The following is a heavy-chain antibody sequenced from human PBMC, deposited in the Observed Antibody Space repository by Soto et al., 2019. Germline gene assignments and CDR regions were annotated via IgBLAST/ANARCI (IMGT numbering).Heavy chain of an antibody. CDR1: GGSISSYY. Sequence: PSETLSLTCTVSGGSISSYYWSWIRQPPGKGLEWIEYIYYSGSTNYNPSLKSRVTISVDTSKNQFSLKLSSVTAADTAVYYCARVKVVVYARKQNWFDPWGQGTLVTVSS. CDR2: IYYSGST. CDR3: ARVKVVVYARKQNWFDP. D-gene: IGHD3-22*01. J-gene: IGHJ5*02. V-gene: IGHV4-59*12.